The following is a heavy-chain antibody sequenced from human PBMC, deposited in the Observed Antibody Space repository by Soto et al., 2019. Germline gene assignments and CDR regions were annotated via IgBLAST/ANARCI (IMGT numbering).Heavy chain of an antibody. Sequence: QVQLVQSGAEVKKPGSSVKVSCKASGGTFSSYAISWVRQAPGQGLEWMGGIIPIFGTANYAQKFQGRVTITADKSTSTAYMELSSLRSEDTAVYYCARAAYSGSYRPYNWFDPWGQGTLVTVSS. CDR1: GGTFSSYA. J-gene: IGHJ5*02. D-gene: IGHD1-26*01. V-gene: IGHV1-69*06. CDR2: IIPIFGTA. CDR3: ARAAYSGSYRPYNWFDP.